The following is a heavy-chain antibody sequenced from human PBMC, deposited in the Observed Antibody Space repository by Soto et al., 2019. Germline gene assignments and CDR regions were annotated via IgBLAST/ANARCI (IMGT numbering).Heavy chain of an antibody. D-gene: IGHD3-10*01. V-gene: IGHV4-31*03. CDR1: GGSISSGGYY. J-gene: IGHJ6*03. Sequence: SETLSLTCTVSGGSISSGGYYWSWIRQHPGKGLEWIGYIYYSVSTYYNPSLKSRVTISVDTSKNQFSLKLSSVTAADTAVYYCARIAGGFYYYMDVWGKGATVTAP. CDR2: IYYSVST. CDR3: ARIAGGFYYYMDV.